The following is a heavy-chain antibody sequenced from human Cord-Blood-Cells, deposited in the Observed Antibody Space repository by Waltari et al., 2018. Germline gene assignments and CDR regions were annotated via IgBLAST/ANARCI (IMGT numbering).Heavy chain of an antibody. D-gene: IGHD6-13*01. CDR3: ARGTGYSSSWYPDAFDI. Sequence: QVQLVQSGAEVKKPGASVKVSCKASGYTFTGYYMHWVRQAPGQRLEWMGRINPSRGGTNYAQKFQGWVTMTRDTSISTAYMELSRLRSDDTAVYYCARGTGYSSSWYPDAFDIWGQGTMVTVSS. J-gene: IGHJ3*02. CDR1: GYTFTGYY. CDR2: INPSRGGT. V-gene: IGHV1-2*04.